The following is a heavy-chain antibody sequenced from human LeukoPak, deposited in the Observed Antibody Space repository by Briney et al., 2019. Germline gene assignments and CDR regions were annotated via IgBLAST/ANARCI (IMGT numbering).Heavy chain of an antibody. Sequence: GGSLRLSCAASGFTFSSYSMNWVRQAPGKGLEWVSSISSSSSYIYYADSVKGRFTISRDNAKNSLYLQMNSLRAEDTAVYYCARGPYCSSTSCYGGAFDIWGQGTVVTVSS. V-gene: IGHV3-21*01. CDR3: ARGPYCSSTSCYGGAFDI. J-gene: IGHJ3*02. D-gene: IGHD2-2*01. CDR1: GFTFSSYS. CDR2: ISSSSSYI.